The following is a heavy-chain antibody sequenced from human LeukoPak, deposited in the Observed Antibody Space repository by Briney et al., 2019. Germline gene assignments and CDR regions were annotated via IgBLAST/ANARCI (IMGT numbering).Heavy chain of an antibody. Sequence: GGSLRLSCAASGFTFSSYSMNWVRQAPGKGLEWVSSISSSSSYIYYADSVKGRFTISRDNSQNTVYLQINSLRAEDTAIYYCAAIVVIPATIVRARYFQHWGLGTLVTVSS. J-gene: IGHJ1*01. CDR1: GFTFSSYS. V-gene: IGHV3-21*04. CDR3: AAIVVIPATIVRARYFQH. CDR2: ISSSSSYI. D-gene: IGHD2-2*01.